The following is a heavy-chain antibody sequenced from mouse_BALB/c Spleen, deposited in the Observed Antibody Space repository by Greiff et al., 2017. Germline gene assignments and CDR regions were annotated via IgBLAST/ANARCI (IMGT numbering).Heavy chain of an antibody. J-gene: IGHJ3*01. CDR3: AREGGAY. Sequence: VQLKQTGPELVKPGASVKISCKASGYSFTDYIMLWVKQSHGKSLEWIGNINPYYGSTSYNLKFKGKATLTVDKSSSTAYMQLNSLTSEDSAVYYCAREGGAYWGQGTLVTVSA. V-gene: IGHV1-39*01. CDR1: GYSFTDYI. CDR2: INPYYGST.